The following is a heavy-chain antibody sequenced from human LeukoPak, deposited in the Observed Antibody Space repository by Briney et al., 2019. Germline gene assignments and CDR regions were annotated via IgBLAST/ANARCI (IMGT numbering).Heavy chain of an antibody. CDR3: AKVGANSYYFDY. V-gene: IGHV3-23*01. J-gene: IGHJ4*02. CDR1: GFTFSSYA. D-gene: IGHD1-26*01. Sequence: GGSLRLSCAASGFTFSSYAMSWVRQAPGKGLEWVSAISGSGGSTYYADSVKGRFTISRDNSKNPLYLQMNSLRAEDTAVYYCAKVGANSYYFDYWGQGTLVTVSS. CDR2: ISGSGGST.